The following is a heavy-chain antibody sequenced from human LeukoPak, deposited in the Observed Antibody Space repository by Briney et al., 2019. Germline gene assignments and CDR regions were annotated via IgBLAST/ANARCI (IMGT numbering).Heavy chain of an antibody. CDR1: GFIFSTYW. CDR3: YIPYYDTSAYKGY. Sequence: GGSLRLSCAASGFIFSTYWMTWVRQGPGKGLEWVSAISGSGGSTYYADSVKGRFTISRDNSKNTLYLQMNSLRAEDTAVYYCYIPYYDTSAYKGYWGQGTLVTVSS. J-gene: IGHJ4*02. V-gene: IGHV3-23*01. D-gene: IGHD3-22*01. CDR2: ISGSGGST.